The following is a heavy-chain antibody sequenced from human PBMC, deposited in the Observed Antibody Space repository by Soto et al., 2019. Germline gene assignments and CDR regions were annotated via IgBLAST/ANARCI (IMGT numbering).Heavy chain of an antibody. Sequence: WGSLRVSCAASGFTFSSYGMHWVRQAPGKGLEWVAVIWYDGSNKYYADSVKGRFTISRDNSKNTLYLQMNSLRAEDTAVYYCARVLRVPSGCYYNNHFDYWGQGTLVTVSS. D-gene: IGHD3-10*01. CDR3: ARVLRVPSGCYYNNHFDY. V-gene: IGHV3-33*01. CDR2: IWYDGSNK. J-gene: IGHJ4*02. CDR1: GFTFSSYG.